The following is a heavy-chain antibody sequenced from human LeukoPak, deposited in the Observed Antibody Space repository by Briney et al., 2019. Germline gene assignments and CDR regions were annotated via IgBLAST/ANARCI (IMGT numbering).Heavy chain of an antibody. Sequence: SQTLSLTCAISGDSFSSNSATWNWIRQSPSRGLEWLGRTYYRSKWYKYYAVSVKSRITINPDTSKNQVSLQLNSVTPDDTAVYYCARGPSYFQHWGQGTLVTVSS. CDR2: TYYRSKWYK. CDR1: GDSFSSNSAT. CDR3: ARGPSYFQH. V-gene: IGHV6-1*01. J-gene: IGHJ1*01.